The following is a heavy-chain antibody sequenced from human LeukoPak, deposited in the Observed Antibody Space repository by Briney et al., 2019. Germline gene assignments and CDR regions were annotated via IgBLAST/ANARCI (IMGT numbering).Heavy chain of an antibody. Sequence: GGSLRLSCAASGFTFSSYAMSWVRQAPGKGLEWVSAISGSGGSTYYNPSLKSRVTISVDTSKNQFSLKLSSVTAADTAVYYCARMAADTTIFGVVKGRYYFDYWGQGTLVTVSS. CDR3: ARMAADTTIFGVVKGRYYFDY. CDR2: ISGSGGST. CDR1: GFTFSSYA. J-gene: IGHJ4*02. D-gene: IGHD3-3*01. V-gene: IGHV3-23*02.